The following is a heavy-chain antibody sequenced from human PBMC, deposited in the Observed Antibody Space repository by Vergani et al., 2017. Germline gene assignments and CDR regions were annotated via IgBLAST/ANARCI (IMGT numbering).Heavy chain of an antibody. CDR1: GYSFTSYW. Sequence: EVQLVQSGAEVKKPGESLRISCKGSGYSFTSYWIGWVRQMPGKGLEWMGIIYPGDSDTRYSPSFQGQVTISADKSISTAYLQWSSLKASDTAMYYCARQTHSGSDFTTRGVVGAFDIWGQGTMVTVSS. CDR2: IYPGDSDT. J-gene: IGHJ3*02. CDR3: ARQTHSGSDFTTRGVVGAFDI. D-gene: IGHD1-26*01. V-gene: IGHV5-51*01.